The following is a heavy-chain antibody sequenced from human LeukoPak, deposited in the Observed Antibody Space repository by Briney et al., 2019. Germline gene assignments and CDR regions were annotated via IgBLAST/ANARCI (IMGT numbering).Heavy chain of an antibody. CDR2: IYTSGST. J-gene: IGHJ5*02. CDR3: ASRIIAAAGTDWFDP. CDR1: GCSISSYY. D-gene: IGHD6-13*01. V-gene: IGHV4-4*07. Sequence: PSETLSLTCTVSGCSISSYYWSWIRQPAGKGLEWIGRIYTSGSTNYNPSLKSRVTMSVDTSKNQFSLKLSSVTAADTAVYYCASRIIAAAGTDWFDPWGQGTLVTVSS.